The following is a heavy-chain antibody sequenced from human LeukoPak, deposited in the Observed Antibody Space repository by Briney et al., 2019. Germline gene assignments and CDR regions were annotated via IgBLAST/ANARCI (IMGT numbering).Heavy chain of an antibody. J-gene: IGHJ6*02. Sequence: ASVKVSCKASGGTFISYAISWVRQAPGQGVEWMGRIIPILGIANYAQKFQGRVTITADKSTSTAYMELSSLRSEDTAVYYCARGGYDILTGYQYYYYYGMDVWGQGTTVTVSS. D-gene: IGHD3-9*01. CDR2: IIPILGIA. CDR1: GGTFISYA. CDR3: ARGGYDILTGYQYYYYYGMDV. V-gene: IGHV1-69*04.